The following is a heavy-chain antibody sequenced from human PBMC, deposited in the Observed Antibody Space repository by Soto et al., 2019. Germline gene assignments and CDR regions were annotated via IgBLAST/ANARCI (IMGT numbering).Heavy chain of an antibody. CDR2: ISYTGSTI. CDR1: GFAFSNYE. V-gene: IGHV3-48*03. J-gene: IGHJ4*02. Sequence: GGSLRLSCAASGFAFSNYEMNWVRQTPGKGLEWVSYISYTGSTIYYADSVRGRFTISRDNSKNSLYLQMNSLRAEDTAVYYCARGLRIYYDRSGLHYWGQGTLVTVSS. D-gene: IGHD3-22*01. CDR3: ARGLRIYYDRSGLHY.